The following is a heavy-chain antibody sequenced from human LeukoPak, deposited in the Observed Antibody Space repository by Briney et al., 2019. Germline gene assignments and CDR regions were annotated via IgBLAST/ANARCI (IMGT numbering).Heavy chain of an antibody. CDR3: ANDEAVGKANDY. V-gene: IGHV3-21*01. CDR2: ISSSSNYI. J-gene: IGHJ4*02. CDR1: EFTFNSYG. Sequence: GGSLRLSCAASEFTFNSYGMNWVRQAPGKGLEWVSSISSSSNYIYYAVSVQGRFTISRDNTKNSLYLQMNNLRAEDTAVYYCANDEAVGKANDYWGQGTLVTVSS. D-gene: IGHD7-27*01.